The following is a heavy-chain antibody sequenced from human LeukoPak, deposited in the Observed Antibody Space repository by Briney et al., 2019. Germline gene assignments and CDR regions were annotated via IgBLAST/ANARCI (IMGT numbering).Heavy chain of an antibody. D-gene: IGHD5-12*01. J-gene: IGHJ6*02. CDR2: IYYSGST. CDR1: GGSISSSSYY. Sequence: PSETLSLTCTVSGGSISSSSYYWGWIRQPPGKGLEWIGSIYYSGSTYYNPSLKSRVTISVDTSKNQFSLKLSSVTAADTAVYYCARVVATITLGYYYGMDVWGQGTTVTVSS. CDR3: ARVVATITLGYYYGMDV. V-gene: IGHV4-39*07.